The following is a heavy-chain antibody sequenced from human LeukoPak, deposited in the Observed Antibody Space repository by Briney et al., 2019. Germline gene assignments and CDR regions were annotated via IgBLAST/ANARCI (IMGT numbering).Heavy chain of an antibody. D-gene: IGHD5-12*01. V-gene: IGHV4-39*02. CDR3: ARDIVATGRINYFDY. J-gene: IGHJ4*02. Sequence: SETLSLTCTVSGGSISSSSYYWGWIRQPPGKGLEWIGSIYYSGSTYYNPSLKGRVTISVDTSKNQFSLKLSSVTAADTAVYYCARDIVATGRINYFDYWGQGTLVTVSS. CDR2: IYYSGST. CDR1: GGSISSSSYY.